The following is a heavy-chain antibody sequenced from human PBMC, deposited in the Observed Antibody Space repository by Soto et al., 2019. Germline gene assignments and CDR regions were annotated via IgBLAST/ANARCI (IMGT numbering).Heavy chain of an antibody. CDR3: ASVWGSGSGSYLQT. Sequence: QVQLQESGPGLVQPSGTLSLICGVSGGSITSGPWWSWVRQAPGQGLEWVGEVHHGGSTNHHPSLKSRVSMSVDTAKNQFSLTLMSVPAADTVVYYCASVWGSGSGSYLQTWGQGTRVTVPS. CDR1: GGSITSGPW. CDR2: VHHGGST. V-gene: IGHV4-4*02. D-gene: IGHD3-10*01. J-gene: IGHJ4*02.